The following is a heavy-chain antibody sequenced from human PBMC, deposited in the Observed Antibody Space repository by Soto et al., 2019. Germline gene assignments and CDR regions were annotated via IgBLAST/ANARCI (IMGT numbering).Heavy chain of an antibody. CDR3: AKRIDYYDSSSYYKE. CDR1: GYTFSSNG. Sequence: GASVKVSFKASGYTFSSNGISWLRQAPGQGLEWMGWSSTYNTDYAQKFQGRVTMTTDTSTSTAHMELRSLRSDDTAVYYCAKRIDYYDSSSYYKEWGQGTLVTVSS. J-gene: IGHJ4*02. CDR2: SSTYNT. D-gene: IGHD3-22*01. V-gene: IGHV1-18*04.